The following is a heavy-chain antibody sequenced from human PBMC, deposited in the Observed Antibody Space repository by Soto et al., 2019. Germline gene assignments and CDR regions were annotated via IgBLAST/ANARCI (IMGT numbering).Heavy chain of an antibody. D-gene: IGHD6-13*01. CDR3: ARHDGGIEEGGTRGGEFVDY. CDR2: IYPGDSDT. Sequence: PGESLKISCKGSGYSFTSYWIGWVRQMPGKGLEWMGIIYPGDSDTRYSPSFQGQVTISADKSISTAYLQWSSLKASDTAMYYCARHDGGIEEGGTRGGEFVDYWGQGTLVTVSS. J-gene: IGHJ4*02. V-gene: IGHV5-51*01. CDR1: GYSFTSYW.